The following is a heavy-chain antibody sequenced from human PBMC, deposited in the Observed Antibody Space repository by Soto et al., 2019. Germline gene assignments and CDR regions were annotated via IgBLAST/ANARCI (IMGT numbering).Heavy chain of an antibody. J-gene: IGHJ4*02. CDR2: IIPILGIA. CDR1: GGTFSSYT. CDR3: ASSYSGSYSGVDY. D-gene: IGHD1-26*01. V-gene: IGHV1-69*02. Sequence: QVQLVQSGAEVKKPGSSVKVSCKASGGTFSSYTISWVRQAPGQGLEWMGRIIPILGIANYAQKFQGRVTITADKSTSTAYMELSSLRSEDTAVYYCASSYSGSYSGVDYWGQGTLVGVSS.